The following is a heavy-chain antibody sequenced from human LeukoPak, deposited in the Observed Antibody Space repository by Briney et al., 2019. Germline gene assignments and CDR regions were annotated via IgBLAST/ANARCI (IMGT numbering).Heavy chain of an antibody. Sequence: KPSETLSLTCAVYGGSFSGYYWSWIRQPPGKGLEWIGEINHSGSTNYNPSLKSRVTISVDTSKNQFSLKLSSVTAADTAVYYCARDQGRYSSSWSLDYWGQGTLVTVSS. D-gene: IGHD6-13*01. J-gene: IGHJ4*02. CDR1: GGSFSGYY. V-gene: IGHV4-34*01. CDR3: ARDQGRYSSSWSLDY. CDR2: INHSGST.